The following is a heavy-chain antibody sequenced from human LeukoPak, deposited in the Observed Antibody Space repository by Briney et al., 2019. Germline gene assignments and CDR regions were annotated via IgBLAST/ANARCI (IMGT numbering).Heavy chain of an antibody. J-gene: IGHJ6*01. CDR1: GLSMTSYY. D-gene: IGHD2-2*02. V-gene: IGHV4-59*12. CDR2: IFYSGST. Sequence: SETLSLTCTVSGLSMTSYYWSWIRQTPDKGLEWIGYIFYSGSTNYNPSLKSRVTMSVDPSTNQFSLKLSSVTAADTAVYFCTRSGLTGMREYPRADYYYYDMDVWGQGTAVTVSS. CDR3: TRSGLTGMREYPRADYYYYDMDV.